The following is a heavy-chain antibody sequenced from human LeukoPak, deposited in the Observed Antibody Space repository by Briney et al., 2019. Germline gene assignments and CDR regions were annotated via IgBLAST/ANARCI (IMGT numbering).Heavy chain of an antibody. J-gene: IGHJ4*02. CDR3: ARDSVAGTTVYSFDY. V-gene: IGHV1-2*02. Sequence: ASVTVSCKASGYTFTGYYMHWVRQAPGQGLEWMGWINPNSGGTNYAQKFQGRVTMTRDTSTSTAYMELSRLRSDDTAVYYCARDSVAGTTVYSFDYWGQGTLVTVSS. D-gene: IGHD6-19*01. CDR1: GYTFTGYY. CDR2: INPNSGGT.